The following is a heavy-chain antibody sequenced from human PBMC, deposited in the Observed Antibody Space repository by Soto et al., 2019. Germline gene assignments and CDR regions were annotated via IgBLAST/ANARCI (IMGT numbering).Heavy chain of an antibody. V-gene: IGHV3-23*01. CDR1: GFTFSSYA. CDR2: ISGSGGST. Sequence: PGGSLRLSCAASGFTFSSYAMSWVRQAPGKGLEWVSAISGSGGSTYYADSVKGRFTISRDNSKNTLYLQMNSLRAEDTAVYYCASPSGFLEWLPPYYFDYWGQGTLVTVSS. CDR3: ASPSGFLEWLPPYYFDY. D-gene: IGHD3-3*01. J-gene: IGHJ4*02.